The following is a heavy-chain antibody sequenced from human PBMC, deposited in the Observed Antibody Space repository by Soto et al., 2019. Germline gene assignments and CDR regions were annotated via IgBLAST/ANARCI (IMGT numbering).Heavy chain of an antibody. J-gene: IGHJ5*02. V-gene: IGHV1-69*08. CDR3: AREGQQQLVPHMRGWFDP. Sequence: QVQLVQSGAEVKKPGSSVKVSCKASVGTFSSYTISWVRQAPGQGLEWMGRIIPILGIANYAQKFQGRVTITADKSTSTAYMELSSLRSEDTAVYYCAREGQQQLVPHMRGWFDPWGQGTLVTVSS. CDR1: VGTFSSYT. D-gene: IGHD6-13*01. CDR2: IIPILGIA.